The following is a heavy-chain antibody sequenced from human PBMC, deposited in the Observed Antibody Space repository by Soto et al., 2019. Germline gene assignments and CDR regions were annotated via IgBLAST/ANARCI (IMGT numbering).Heavy chain of an antibody. D-gene: IGHD2-2*03. Sequence: SVKVSCKASGGTFSSYAISWVRQAPGQGLEWMGGIIPIFGTANYAQKFQGRVTITADESTSTAYMELSSLRSEDTAVYYCARAAAGYCSSTSCYGFDYWGQGTLVTVSS. CDR3: ARAAAGYCSSTSCYGFDY. CDR1: GGTFSSYA. J-gene: IGHJ4*02. CDR2: IIPIFGTA. V-gene: IGHV1-69*13.